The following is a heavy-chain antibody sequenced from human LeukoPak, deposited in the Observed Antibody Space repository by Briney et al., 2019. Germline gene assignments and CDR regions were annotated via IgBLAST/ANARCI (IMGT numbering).Heavy chain of an antibody. CDR1: SVAISSGGYS. CDR3: ARDSRDGDYGSNWFDP. V-gene: IGHV4-30-2*01. J-gene: IGHJ5*02. Sequence: PSQTLSLTSAVSSVAISSGGYSWSWIRQPPGKGLEWIGNIYHSGSTYYNPSLKSRTTISVDSSKNLFPVKLSSVSAADTAVYYCARDSRDGDYGSNWFDPGGQGTLVTVSS. CDR2: IYHSGST. D-gene: IGHD4-17*01.